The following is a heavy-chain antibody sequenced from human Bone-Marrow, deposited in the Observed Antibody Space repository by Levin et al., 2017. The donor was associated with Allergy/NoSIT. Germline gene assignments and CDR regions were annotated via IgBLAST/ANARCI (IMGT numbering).Heavy chain of an antibody. CDR3: ASWLYSSGWG. D-gene: IGHD6-19*01. J-gene: IGHJ4*02. CDR1: GFTFSSYS. V-gene: IGHV3-21*01. Sequence: GESLKISCAASGFTFSSYSMNWVRQAPGKGLEWVSSISSSSSYIYYADSVKGRFTISRDNAKNSLYLQMNSLRAEDTAVYYCASWLYSSGWGWGQGTLVTVSS. CDR2: ISSSSSYI.